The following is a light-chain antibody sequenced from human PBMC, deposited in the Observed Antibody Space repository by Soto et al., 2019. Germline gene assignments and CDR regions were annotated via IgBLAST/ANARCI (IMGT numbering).Light chain of an antibody. Sequence: DIQMTQSPSSLSASVGDRVTITCRASQSISSYLNWYQQKPGKAPKLLIYAASSLQSGVPSRFSGSGSGTDFTLTISSLQPEDFAPYYWQQSYSTFMYTFGQGTKLEIK. CDR1: QSISSY. CDR2: AAS. V-gene: IGKV1-39*01. CDR3: QQSYSTFMYT. J-gene: IGKJ2*01.